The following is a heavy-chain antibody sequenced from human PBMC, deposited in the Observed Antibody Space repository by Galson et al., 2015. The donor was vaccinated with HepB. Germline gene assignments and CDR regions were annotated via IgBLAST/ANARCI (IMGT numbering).Heavy chain of an antibody. Sequence: SLRLSCAASGFTFSSYSMNWVRQAPGKGLEWVSSISSSSSYIYYADSVKGRFTISRDNAKNSLYLQMNSLRAEDTAVYYCARNLGYCSSTSCPFDYWGQGTLVTVSS. J-gene: IGHJ4*02. D-gene: IGHD2-2*01. V-gene: IGHV3-21*01. CDR3: ARNLGYCSSTSCPFDY. CDR2: ISSSSSYI. CDR1: GFTFSSYS.